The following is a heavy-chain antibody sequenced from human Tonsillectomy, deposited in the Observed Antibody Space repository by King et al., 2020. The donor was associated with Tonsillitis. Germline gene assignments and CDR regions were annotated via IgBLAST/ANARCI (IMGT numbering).Heavy chain of an antibody. CDR2: ISGSGGRT. Sequence: VQLVESGGGLVQPGGSLRLSCAASGFTFSSYAMSWVRQAPGKGLEWVSVISGSGGRTYNADSVKGRFTISRDNSKNTLYLQMNSLRAEDTAVYYCAKTDSYSSGWYVVYYGMDVWGQGTTVTVSS. CDR1: GFTFSSYA. V-gene: IGHV3-23*04. CDR3: AKTDSYSSGWYVVYYGMDV. D-gene: IGHD6-19*01. J-gene: IGHJ6*02.